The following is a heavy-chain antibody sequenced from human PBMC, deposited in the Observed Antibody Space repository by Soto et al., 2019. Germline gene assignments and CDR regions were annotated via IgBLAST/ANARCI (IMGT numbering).Heavy chain of an antibody. D-gene: IGHD3-22*01. CDR2: IYAGGNT. CDR1: GFTVSSNY. CDR3: VREKVTMIVGFYYFDY. V-gene: IGHV3-66*01. Sequence: GVLRLSCAASGFTVSSNYMSWVRQAPGKGLEWVSVIYAGGNTHYADSVEGRFTISRDNSNNMLYLQMNSLRAEDTAVYYCVREKVTMIVGFYYFDYWGQGTRVTVSS. J-gene: IGHJ4*02.